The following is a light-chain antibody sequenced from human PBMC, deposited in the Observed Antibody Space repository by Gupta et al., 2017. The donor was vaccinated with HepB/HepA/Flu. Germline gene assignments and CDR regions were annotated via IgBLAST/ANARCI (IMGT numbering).Light chain of an antibody. CDR2: DAS. Sequence: EIVLTQSPATLSLSPGERATLSCRASQSVSNYLAWYQQKPGQAPRLLIYDASNRATGIPVRFSGSGYGKDVTLTISSREQEDFAVYYCQQPVDWPPITFGRGTKVEIK. V-gene: IGKV3-11*01. J-gene: IGKJ4*01. CDR3: QQPVDWPPIT. CDR1: QSVSNY.